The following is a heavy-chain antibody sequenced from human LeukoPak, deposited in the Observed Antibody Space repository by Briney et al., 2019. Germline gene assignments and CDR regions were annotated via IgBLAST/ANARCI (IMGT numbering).Heavy chain of an antibody. CDR2: INPNSGGR. J-gene: IGHJ6*03. CDR3: AREGTRYYYYMDV. D-gene: IGHD3/OR15-3a*01. Sequence: GASXXVPCKASGYTFTCYYMHWVRQARGQGLEWMGWINPNSGGRNYAQKFQGRVTMTRDTSISTDYMEISRLRSDDTAVYYCAREGTRYYYYMDVWGKGTTVTVSS. V-gene: IGHV1-2*02. CDR1: GYTFTCYY.